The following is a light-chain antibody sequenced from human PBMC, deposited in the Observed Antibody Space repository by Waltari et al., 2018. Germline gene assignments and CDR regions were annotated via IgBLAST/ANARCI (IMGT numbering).Light chain of an antibody. Sequence: EIVMTQSPATLSVSPGAAATLSCRASRAIANDLAWYQQKPGQSLRLLIYDASTRATGVPARFSGSWSGTEFTLSITGLQSEDSAVYFCQQFNTQYSFGQGTKLEIK. CDR1: RAIAND. CDR2: DAS. V-gene: IGKV3-15*01. CDR3: QQFNTQYS. J-gene: IGKJ2*01.